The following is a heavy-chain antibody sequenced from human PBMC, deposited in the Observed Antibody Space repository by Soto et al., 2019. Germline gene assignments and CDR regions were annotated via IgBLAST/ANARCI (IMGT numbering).Heavy chain of an antibody. V-gene: IGHV3-9*01. Sequence: EVQLVESGGGLVQPGRSLRLSCAASGFTFDDYAMHWVRQAPGKGLEWVSGISWNSGSIGYADSVKGRFTISRDNAKNYLYLQMNSLRAEDTALYYCAKDIYDSSGYYYFDYWGQGTLVTVSS. CDR2: ISWNSGSI. D-gene: IGHD3-22*01. J-gene: IGHJ4*02. CDR1: GFTFDDYA. CDR3: AKDIYDSSGYYYFDY.